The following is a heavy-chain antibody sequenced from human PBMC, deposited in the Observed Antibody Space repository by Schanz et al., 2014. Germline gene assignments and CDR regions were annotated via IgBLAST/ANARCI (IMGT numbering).Heavy chain of an antibody. J-gene: IGHJ6*03. V-gene: IGHV4-30-2*01. CDR1: GGSISSGGSS. CDR2: IYHSGST. CDR3: ARGNNDYFYYYMDV. Sequence: QLQLQESGSGLVKPSQTLSLTCGVSGGSISSGGSSWNWIRLPPGKGLEWIGYIYHSGSTYYNPSLKSRVTISVDRSKNQFSLKVRSVTAADTAVYFCARGNNDYFYYYMDVWGKGAAVTVSS. D-gene: IGHD1-1*01.